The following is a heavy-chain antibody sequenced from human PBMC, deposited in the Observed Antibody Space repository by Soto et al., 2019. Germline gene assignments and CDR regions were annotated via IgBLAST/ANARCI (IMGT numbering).Heavy chain of an antibody. D-gene: IGHD2-2*01. CDR1: GGSISSGGYY. CDR3: ARDIVVVPAAMEGWFDP. CDR2: IYYSGST. Sequence: QVQLQESGPGLVKPSQTLSLTCTVSGGSISSGGYYWSWIRQHPGKGLEWIGYIYYSGSTYYNPSLKSRVTISVDTSKNQFSLKLSSVTAADTAVYYCARDIVVVPAAMEGWFDPWGQGTLVTVSS. J-gene: IGHJ5*02. V-gene: IGHV4-31*03.